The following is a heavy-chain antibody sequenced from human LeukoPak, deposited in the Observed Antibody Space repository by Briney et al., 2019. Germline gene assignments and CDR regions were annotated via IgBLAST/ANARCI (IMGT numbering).Heavy chain of an antibody. V-gene: IGHV1-2*02. J-gene: IGHJ4*02. CDR2: INPNSGGT. Sequence: GASVKVSCKASGYTFTGYYMHWVRQAPGQGLEWMGWINPNSGGTNYAQKFQGRVTMTRDTSISTAYMELSRLRSDDTAVYYCARPIGEYCGSTSCPRDFDYWGQGTLVTVSS. CDR1: GYTFTGYY. D-gene: IGHD2-2*01. CDR3: ARPIGEYCGSTSCPRDFDY.